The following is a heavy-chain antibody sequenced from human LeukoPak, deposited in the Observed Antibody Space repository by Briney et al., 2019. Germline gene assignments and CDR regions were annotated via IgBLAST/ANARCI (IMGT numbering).Heavy chain of an antibody. CDR3: AGHMVRGATFDY. J-gene: IGHJ4*02. CDR1: GGSISSSSYY. Sequence: PSETLSLTCTVSGGSISSSSYYWGWIRQPPGKGLEWIGSIYYSGSTYYNPSLKSRVTISVDTSKNQFSLKLSSVTAADTAVYYCAGHMVRGATFDYWGQGTLVTVSS. D-gene: IGHD3-10*01. CDR2: IYYSGST. V-gene: IGHV4-39*01.